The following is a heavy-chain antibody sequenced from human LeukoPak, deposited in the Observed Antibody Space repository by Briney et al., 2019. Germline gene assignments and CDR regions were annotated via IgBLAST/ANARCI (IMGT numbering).Heavy chain of an antibody. CDR2: ISAYNGNT. V-gene: IGHV1-18*01. D-gene: IGHD2-2*02. CDR3: AAEITDCSSTSCYMGEDY. J-gene: IGHJ4*02. Sequence: ASVKVSCKASGYTFTNYGISWVRQAPGQGLEWMGWISAYNGNTNYAQNLQGRVTMTTDTSTSTAYMELRSLRSDDTAVYYCAAEITDCSSTSCYMGEDYWGQGTLVTVSS. CDR1: GYTFTNYG.